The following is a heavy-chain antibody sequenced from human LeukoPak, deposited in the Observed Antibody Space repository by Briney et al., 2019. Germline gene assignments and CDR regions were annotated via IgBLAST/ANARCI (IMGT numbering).Heavy chain of an antibody. V-gene: IGHV3-7*03. CDR1: GDSIAGSSYY. J-gene: IGHJ4*02. CDR2: IKNDGSET. D-gene: IGHD6-19*01. Sequence: PSETLSLTCTVSGDSIAGSSYYWSWVRQAPGKGLQWVGHIKNDGSETYYLDSLKGRFSISRDNTNNALYLQMNSLRVEDTAVYYCVKNDGWFHLAQWGQGTLVTVSS. CDR3: VKNDGWFHLAQ.